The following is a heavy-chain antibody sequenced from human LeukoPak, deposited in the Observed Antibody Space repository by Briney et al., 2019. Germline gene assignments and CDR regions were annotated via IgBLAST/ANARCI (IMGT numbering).Heavy chain of an antibody. J-gene: IGHJ4*02. CDR2: INPSGGST. D-gene: IGHD3-22*01. Sequence: ASVKVSCKASGYTCTSYYMHWVRQAPGQGLEWMGIINPSGGSTSYAQKFQGRVTMTRDTSTSTVYMELSSLRSEDTAVYYCAMNYYDSSGYYPPRRNFDYWGQGTLVTVSS. CDR3: AMNYYDSSGYYPPRRNFDY. V-gene: IGHV1-46*01. CDR1: GYTCTSYY.